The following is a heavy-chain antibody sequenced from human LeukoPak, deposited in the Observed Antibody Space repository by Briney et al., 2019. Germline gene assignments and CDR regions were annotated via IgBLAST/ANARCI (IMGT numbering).Heavy chain of an antibody. D-gene: IGHD5-18*01. V-gene: IGHV1-2*02. CDR3: ARRGYSYAPDY. CDR2: INPNNGGT. Sequence: GASVKVSCKASGYTFTDSYILWVRQAPGQGLECIGWINPNNGGTDYAQRFQGRVTMTRDTSISTAYMELSGLKSDATAVYFCARRGYSYAPDYWGQGTLVTVSS. J-gene: IGHJ4*02. CDR1: GYTFTDSY.